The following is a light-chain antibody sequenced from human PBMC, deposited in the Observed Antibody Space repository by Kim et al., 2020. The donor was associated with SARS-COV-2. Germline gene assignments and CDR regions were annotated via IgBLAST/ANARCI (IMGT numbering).Light chain of an antibody. V-gene: IGKV4-1*01. J-gene: IGKJ4*02. Sequence: ATINFKSTQSVLYSSNNKNYLAWYQQKPGQLPKRLIYCASSRQSGVPYRFSGSGSGTDFTLTISSLQAEDLAAYYCQQYYSTPLTFGRGTKVDIK. CDR3: QQYYSTPLT. CDR2: CAS. CDR1: QSVLYSSNNKNY.